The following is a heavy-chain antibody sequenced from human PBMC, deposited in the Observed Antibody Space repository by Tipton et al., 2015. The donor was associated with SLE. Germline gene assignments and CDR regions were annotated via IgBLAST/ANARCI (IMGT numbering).Heavy chain of an antibody. CDR2: IADDGST. Sequence: SLRLSCAASGFTFSSYEMNWVRRAPGRGLEWVSVIADDGSTNYADSAKGRFTVSRDTSKNTVYLQMKRLTTEDTAIYYCAKDLHWYGMDVWGLGTTVTVSS. V-gene: IGHV3-53*05. D-gene: IGHD1-1*01. CDR1: GFTFSSYE. CDR3: AKDLHWYGMDV. J-gene: IGHJ6*02.